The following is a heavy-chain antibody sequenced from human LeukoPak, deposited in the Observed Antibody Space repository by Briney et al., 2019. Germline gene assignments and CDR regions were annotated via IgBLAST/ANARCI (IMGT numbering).Heavy chain of an antibody. CDR1: GGTFSSYA. Sequence: SVKVSCKASGGTFSSYAISWVRQAPGQGLEWMGRIIPILGIANYAQKFQGRVTITADKSTSTAYMELSSLRSEGTAVYYCASSRTVTKLYYYGMDVWGQGTTVTVSS. V-gene: IGHV1-69*04. D-gene: IGHD4-17*01. CDR2: IIPILGIA. CDR3: ASSRTVTKLYYYGMDV. J-gene: IGHJ6*02.